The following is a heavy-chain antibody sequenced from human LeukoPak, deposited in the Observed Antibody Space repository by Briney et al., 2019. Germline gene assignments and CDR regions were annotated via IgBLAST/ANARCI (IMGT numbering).Heavy chain of an antibody. CDR3: ARDSPRSYGGDDAFDI. CDR2: RYYSVST. Sequence: SETLSLTCTVSGDSISRFHWSWIRQPPGKALECLGYRYYSVSTSYTTSLKSRVTISVHTSKNHFSMKLSSVTAADTAVYYCARDSPRSYGGDDAFDIWGQGTMVTVSS. D-gene: IGHD5-18*01. J-gene: IGHJ3*02. CDR1: GDSISRFH. V-gene: IGHV4-59*01.